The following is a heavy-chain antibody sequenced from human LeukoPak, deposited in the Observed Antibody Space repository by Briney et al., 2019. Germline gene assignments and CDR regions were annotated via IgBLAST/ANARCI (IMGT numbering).Heavy chain of an antibody. CDR2: ISYDGSNK. CDR3: AKDLLRSKYFDY. D-gene: IGHD3-3*01. Sequence: PGGSLRLSWAASGXTFSSYGVHWVRQAPGKGLEWVAVISYDGSNKYYADSVKGRFTISRDNSKNTLYLQMNSLRAEDTAVYYCAKDLLRSKYFDYWGQGTLVTVSS. CDR1: GXTFSSYG. J-gene: IGHJ4*02. V-gene: IGHV3-30*18.